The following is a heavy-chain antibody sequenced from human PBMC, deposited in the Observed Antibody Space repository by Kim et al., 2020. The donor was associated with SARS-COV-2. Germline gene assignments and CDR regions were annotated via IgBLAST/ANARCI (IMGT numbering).Heavy chain of an antibody. CDR2: IYHSGST. J-gene: IGHJ4*02. CDR1: GYSISSGYY. V-gene: IGHV4-38-2*02. CDR3: AACVDTAMVSDY. D-gene: IGHD5-18*01. Sequence: SETLSLTCTVSGYSISSGYYWGWIRQPPGKGLEWIGSIYHSGSTYYNPSLKSRVTISVDTSKNQFSLKLSSVTAADTAVYYCAACVDTAMVSDYWGQGTLVTVSS.